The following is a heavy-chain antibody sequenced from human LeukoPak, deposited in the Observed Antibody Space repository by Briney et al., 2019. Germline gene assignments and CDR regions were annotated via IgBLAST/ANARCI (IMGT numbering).Heavy chain of an antibody. J-gene: IGHJ4*02. CDR1: GFTFSSYA. D-gene: IGHD3-10*01. CDR2: ISYDGSNK. CDR3: ARDPNIYGSGSYQDY. Sequence: PGGSLGLSCAASGFTFSSYAMHWVRQAPGKGLEWVAVISYDGSNKYYADSVKGRFTISRDNSKNTLYLQMNSLKAEDTAVYYCARDPNIYGSGSYQDYWGQGTLVTVSS. V-gene: IGHV3-30*04.